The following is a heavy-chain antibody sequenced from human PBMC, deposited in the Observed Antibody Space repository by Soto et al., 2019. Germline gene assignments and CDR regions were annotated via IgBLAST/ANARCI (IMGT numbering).Heavy chain of an antibody. D-gene: IGHD6-25*01. V-gene: IGHV3-7*01. CDR3: ARERPAFDY. J-gene: IGHJ4*02. CDR2: IKHDGSEK. CDR1: GFPFSTYW. Sequence: HPGGSLRLSCAASGFPFSTYWMTWVRQEPGKGLEWVANIKHDGSEKYYVDSVKGRFTISRDNTKNSLYLQMNRLRVEDTAVYFCARERPAFDYWGLGTLVTVSS.